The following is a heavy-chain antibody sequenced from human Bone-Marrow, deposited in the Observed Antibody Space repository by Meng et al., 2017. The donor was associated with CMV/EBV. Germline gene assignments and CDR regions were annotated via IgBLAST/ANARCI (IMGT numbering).Heavy chain of an antibody. J-gene: IGHJ6*02. V-gene: IGHV3-48*03. Sequence: GESLKISCAASGFTFSSYEMNWVRQAPGKGLEWVSYISSSGSTIYYADSVKGRFTISRDNAKNSLYLQMNSLRAVDTAVYYCARVGAAAGPYPGGSVYYYGMDVWGQGTTVTVSS. CDR3: ARVGAAAGPYPGGSVYYYGMDV. D-gene: IGHD6-13*01. CDR1: GFTFSSYE. CDR2: ISSSGSTI.